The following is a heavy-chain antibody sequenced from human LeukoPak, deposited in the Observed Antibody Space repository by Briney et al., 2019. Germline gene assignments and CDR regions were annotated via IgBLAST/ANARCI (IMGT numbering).Heavy chain of an antibody. CDR1: GFTFSSYS. V-gene: IGHV3-21*01. CDR2: ISSSSSYI. J-gene: IGHJ1*01. D-gene: IGHD4-17*01. Sequence: GVSLRLSCAASGFTFSSYSMNWVRQAPGKGLEWVSSISSSSSYIYYADSVKGRFTISRDNAKNSLYLQMNSLRAEDTAVYYCAREGIPYGDYESEYFQHWGQGTLVTVSS. CDR3: AREGIPYGDYESEYFQH.